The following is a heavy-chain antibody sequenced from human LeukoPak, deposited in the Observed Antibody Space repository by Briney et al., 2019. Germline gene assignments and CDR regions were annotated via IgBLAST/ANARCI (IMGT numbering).Heavy chain of an antibody. J-gene: IGHJ4*02. V-gene: IGHV3-33*06. Sequence: GGSLRLSCAASGFSFSTYGMHWVRQAPGKGLEWVALIWNAGTNTYYADSVKGRFTISRDNSKNTLYLQMNSLRAEDTAVYYCAKEAAAGCYDYWGQGTLVTVSS. D-gene: IGHD6-13*01. CDR1: GFSFSTYG. CDR2: IWNAGTNT. CDR3: AKEAAAGCYDY.